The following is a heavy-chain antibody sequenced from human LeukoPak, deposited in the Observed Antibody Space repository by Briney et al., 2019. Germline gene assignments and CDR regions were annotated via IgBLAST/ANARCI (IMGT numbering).Heavy chain of an antibody. J-gene: IGHJ5*02. Sequence: GGSLRLSCAASGFTFSTYAMSWVRQAPGKGLEWVSSIRTGGGRTSYADSVKGRFTISRDNSRNTLFLQMNSLRVEDTAVYYCANFERTVAGPYNWFDPWGQGTLVTVSS. CDR2: IRTGGGRT. V-gene: IGHV3-23*01. CDR3: ANFERTVAGPYNWFDP. D-gene: IGHD6-19*01. CDR1: GFTFSTYA.